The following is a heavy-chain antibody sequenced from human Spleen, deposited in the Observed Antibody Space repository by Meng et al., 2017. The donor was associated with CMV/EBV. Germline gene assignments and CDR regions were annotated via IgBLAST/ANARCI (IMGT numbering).Heavy chain of an antibody. CDR1: GGSFSGYY. CDR3: ARVSTGTHWFDP. CDR2: INHSGST. V-gene: IGHV4-34*01. J-gene: IGHJ5*02. Sequence: QVQLQQWGAGLLKPSXXLSLTCAVYGGSFSGYYWSWIRQPPGKGLEWIGEINHSGSTNYNPSLKSRVTISVDTSKNQFSLKLSSVTAADTAVYYCARVSTGTHWFDPWGQGTMVTVSS. D-gene: IGHD1-1*01.